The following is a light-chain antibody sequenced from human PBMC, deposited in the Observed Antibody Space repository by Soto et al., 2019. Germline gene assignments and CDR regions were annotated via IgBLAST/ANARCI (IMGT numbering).Light chain of an antibody. J-gene: IGLJ2*01. CDR3: TSWTTSTTMI. CDR1: SSDIGAYNF. V-gene: IGLV2-14*03. Sequence: ALTQPASVSGSPGQSITISCTGTSSDIGAYNFVSWYQQHPGKAPKLMLYDVNIRPSGVSNRFSRSKSGNTASLTISGLQAEDEADYYCTSWTTSTTMIFGGGTKLTVL. CDR2: DVN.